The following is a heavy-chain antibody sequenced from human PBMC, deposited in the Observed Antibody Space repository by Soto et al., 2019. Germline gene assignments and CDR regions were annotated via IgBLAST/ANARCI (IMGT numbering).Heavy chain of an antibody. CDR1: GDSIISRDFY. CDR2: IFYLGSS. CDR3: ARHSLALRKNNWFDP. Sequence: SETLSLTCTVSGDSIISRDFYWGWVRQPPGKGLEWIGSIFYLGSSYYNPSLKSRVTMSVDTSKNQFSLRLRSVTAADTALYFCARHSLALRKNNWFDPWGQGIMVIVSS. D-gene: IGHD3-3*02. J-gene: IGHJ5*02. V-gene: IGHV4-39*01.